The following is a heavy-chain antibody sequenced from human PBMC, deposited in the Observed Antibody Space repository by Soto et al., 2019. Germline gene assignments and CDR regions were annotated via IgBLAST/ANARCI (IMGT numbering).Heavy chain of an antibody. CDR3: ARSYYDSTGFAVDP. CDR1: GASVSTGY. J-gene: IGHJ5*02. Sequence: QIQLQVSGPGLVKPSETLSLTCNVSGASVSTGYWCWIRQPPGKGLEWIGFMYFGGSLNYHPSLKGRASISVETSKIQCSMKMTSVTAADTAVYYCARSYYDSTGFAVDPWGQGTLVTVSS. V-gene: IGHV4-59*02. D-gene: IGHD3-22*01. CDR2: MYFGGSL.